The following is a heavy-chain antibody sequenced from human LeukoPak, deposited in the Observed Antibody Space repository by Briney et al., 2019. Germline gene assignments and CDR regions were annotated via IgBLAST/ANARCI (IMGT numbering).Heavy chain of an antibody. J-gene: IGHJ6*03. CDR1: GFTFSSYG. Sequence: GRSLRLSCAASGFTFSSYGMHWVRQAPGKGLEWVAVISYDGSNKYYADSVKGRFTISRDNSKNTLYLQMNSLRAEDTAVYYCAKDGVRGANERPYYMDVWGKGTTVTVSS. CDR3: AKDGVRGANERPYYMDV. D-gene: IGHD3-10*01. V-gene: IGHV3-30*18. CDR2: ISYDGSNK.